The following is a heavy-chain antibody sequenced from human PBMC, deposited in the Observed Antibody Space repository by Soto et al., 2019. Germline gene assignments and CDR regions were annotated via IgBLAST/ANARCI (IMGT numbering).Heavy chain of an antibody. CDR1: GGSISGHY. CDR3: ERVGSSGWSTDY. Sequence: SETLSLTCTVSGGSISGHYWIWIRQSPGKRLEWIGYIFYSGSTNYNPPLKSRVTLSVDTSKNQFSLRLSSVTAADTAVYYCERVGSSGWSTDYWGQGTLVTVSS. D-gene: IGHD6-19*01. J-gene: IGHJ4*02. V-gene: IGHV4-59*11. CDR2: IFYSGST.